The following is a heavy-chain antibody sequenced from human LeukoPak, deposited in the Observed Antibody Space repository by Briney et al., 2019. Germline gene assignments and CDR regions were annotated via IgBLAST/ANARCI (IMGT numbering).Heavy chain of an antibody. V-gene: IGHV1-18*01. CDR2: ISAYNGNT. CDR3: ARSPEGDWFDP. J-gene: IGHJ5*02. CDR1: VYTFTSYG. D-gene: IGHD1-14*01. Sequence: ASVKVSCKASVYTFTSYGISCVRQAPGQGREWMGWISAYNGNTNYAQKLQGRVTMTTDTSTSTAYMELRSLRSDDTAVYYCARSPEGDWFDPWGQGTLVTVSS.